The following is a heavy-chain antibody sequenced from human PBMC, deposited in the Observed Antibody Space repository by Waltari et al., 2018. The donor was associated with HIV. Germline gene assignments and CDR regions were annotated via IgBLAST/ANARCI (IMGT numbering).Heavy chain of an antibody. CDR1: GYTFTGYY. CDR3: ARRDRVEYYYGMDV. V-gene: IGHV1-2*02. J-gene: IGHJ6*02. Sequence: QVQLVQSGAEVKKTGASVKGYCKDSGYTFTGYYMYWVRQAPGQGLVWMGWINPNSGGTNYAQKLQGRVTMTRDTSISTAYMELSRLRSDDTAVYYCARRDRVEYYYGMDVWGQGTTVTVSS. CDR2: INPNSGGT.